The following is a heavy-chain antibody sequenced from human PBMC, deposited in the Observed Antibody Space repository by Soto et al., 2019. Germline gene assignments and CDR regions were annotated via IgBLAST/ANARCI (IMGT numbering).Heavy chain of an antibody. CDR3: ARRAETNGWNGFGADKYYFDF. Sequence: GASVKVSCMASGYTFTSYDIYWVRQATGQGLEWMGWMNPSTGNSGYAQKFQGRVTMTSDTSISTAHMELSSLRSEDTAVYYCARRAETNGWNGFGADKYYFDFWGQGTLVTVSS. J-gene: IGHJ4*02. CDR2: MNPSTGNS. D-gene: IGHD1-1*01. CDR1: GYTFTSYD. V-gene: IGHV1-8*01.